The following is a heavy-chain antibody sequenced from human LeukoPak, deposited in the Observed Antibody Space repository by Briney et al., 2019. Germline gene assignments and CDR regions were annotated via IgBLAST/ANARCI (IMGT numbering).Heavy chain of an antibody. CDR1: GFTFSSYW. CDR3: ARAGSYRFDY. CDR2: INTDGSST. V-gene: IGHV3-74*01. J-gene: IGHJ4*02. Sequence: PGGSLRLSCAASGFTFSSYWVHWVRQGPGKGLVRVSRINTDGSSTSYADSVKGRFTISRDNAKNTLYLQMNSLTAEDTAVYYCARAGSYRFDYWGQGTLVTVSS. D-gene: IGHD1-26*01.